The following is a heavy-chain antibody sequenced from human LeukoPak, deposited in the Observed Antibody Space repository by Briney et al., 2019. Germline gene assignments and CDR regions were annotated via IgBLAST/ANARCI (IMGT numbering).Heavy chain of an antibody. CDR1: GYTFTSHY. J-gene: IGHJ4*02. Sequence: ASVKVSCKASGYTFTSHYMHWVRQAPEQGLEWMGIINPSGGSTSYAQKFQGRVTMTRDMSTSTVYMELSSLRSEDTAVYYCARGPIAAAGGDYWGQGTLVTVSS. V-gene: IGHV1-46*01. D-gene: IGHD6-13*01. CDR2: INPSGGST. CDR3: ARGPIAAAGGDY.